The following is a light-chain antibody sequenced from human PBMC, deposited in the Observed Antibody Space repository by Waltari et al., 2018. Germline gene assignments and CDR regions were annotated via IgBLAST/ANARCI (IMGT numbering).Light chain of an antibody. CDR3: QSYGSDWV. J-gene: IGLJ3*02. V-gene: IGLV1-40*01. Sequence: QSVLTQPPSVSGAPGQRVTISSTGSRSNIGTRFSLHWYPQLPGTAPNLLIDGNNNRPSGVPDRFSGSKSGTSASLAITGLQAEDEADYYCQSYGSDWVFGGGTKLTVL. CDR1: RSNIGTRFS. CDR2: GNN.